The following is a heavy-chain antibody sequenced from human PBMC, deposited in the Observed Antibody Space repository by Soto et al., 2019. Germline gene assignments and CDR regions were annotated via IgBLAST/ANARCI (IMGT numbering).Heavy chain of an antibody. Sequence: QVQLVESGGGVVQPGRSLRLSCAASGLTFSSYGMHWVRQAPGKGLEWVAVIWYDGSNKYYADSVKGRFTISRDNSKNTLYLQMNSLRAEDTAVYYCARGGVVAATLAVLSWFDPWGQGTLVTVSS. V-gene: IGHV3-33*01. CDR1: GLTFSSYG. J-gene: IGHJ5*02. CDR2: IWYDGSNK. D-gene: IGHD2-15*01. CDR3: ARGGVVAATLAVLSWFDP.